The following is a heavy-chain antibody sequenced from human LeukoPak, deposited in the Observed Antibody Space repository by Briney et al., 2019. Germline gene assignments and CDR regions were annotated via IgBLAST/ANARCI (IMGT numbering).Heavy chain of an antibody. D-gene: IGHD3-10*01. CDR2: ISGSGDST. CDR3: AQVPYRYFGSGSYQFDY. CDR1: GFTFTNYA. Sequence: PGGSLRLSCAASGFTFTNYAMAWGRQPPGKGLELVSAISGSGDSTYYADSVKGRFTISRDNSKNTLYVQMNSLRAEDTAVYYCAQVPYRYFGSGSYQFDYWGQRTLVTVSS. J-gene: IGHJ4*02. V-gene: IGHV3-23*01.